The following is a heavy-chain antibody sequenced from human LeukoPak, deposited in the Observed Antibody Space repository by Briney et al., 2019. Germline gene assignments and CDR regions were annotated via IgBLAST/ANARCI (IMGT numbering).Heavy chain of an antibody. CDR1: GFTFSSYG. D-gene: IGHD2-2*01. Sequence: GGSLRLSCAASGFTFSSYGMHWVRQAPGKGLEWVAVISYDGSNKYYADSVKGRFTISRDNSKNTLYLQMNSLRAEDTAVYYCAKGHCSSTSCYANWFDPWGQGTLVTVSS. J-gene: IGHJ5*02. CDR2: ISYDGSNK. CDR3: AKGHCSSTSCYANWFDP. V-gene: IGHV3-30*18.